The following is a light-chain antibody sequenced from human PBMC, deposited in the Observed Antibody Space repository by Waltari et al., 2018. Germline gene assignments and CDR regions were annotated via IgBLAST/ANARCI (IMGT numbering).Light chain of an antibody. CDR3: MQGTHWPWT. V-gene: IGKV2-30*01. CDR1: SLVVGGGKTD. CDR2: SVS. J-gene: IGKJ1*01. Sequence: SLVVGGGKTDLDWFQQWPGQSPGRLLYSVSNRDSGGPDRFSGSGSGTDVTLKMSRVEAEYVGVYYCMQGTHWPWTFGQGTKVE.